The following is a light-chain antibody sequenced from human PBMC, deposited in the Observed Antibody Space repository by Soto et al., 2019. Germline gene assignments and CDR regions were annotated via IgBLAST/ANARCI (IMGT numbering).Light chain of an antibody. CDR1: SSDVGGYNY. Sequence: QSALTQPPSASGSPGQSVTISCTGTSSDVGGYNYVSWYQQHPGKAPKLMIYEVSKRPSGVPDRFSGSKSGNTASLTVSGLQDEDEDDYYCSSYAGSNNLGVFGTGTKLTVL. J-gene: IGLJ1*01. V-gene: IGLV2-8*01. CDR3: SSYAGSNNLGV. CDR2: EVS.